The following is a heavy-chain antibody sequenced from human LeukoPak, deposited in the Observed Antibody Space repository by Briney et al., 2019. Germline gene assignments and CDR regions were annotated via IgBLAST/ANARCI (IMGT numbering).Heavy chain of an antibody. CDR3: ARGLYYDYVWGSYREREFDY. Sequence: SETLSLTCAVYGGSFSGYYWSWIRQPPGKGLEWIGEINHSGSTNYNPSLKSRVTISVDTSKNQFSLKLSSVTAADTAVYYCARGLYYDYVWGSYREREFDYWGQGTLATVSS. CDR2: INHSGST. CDR1: GGSFSGYY. J-gene: IGHJ4*02. V-gene: IGHV4-34*01. D-gene: IGHD3-16*02.